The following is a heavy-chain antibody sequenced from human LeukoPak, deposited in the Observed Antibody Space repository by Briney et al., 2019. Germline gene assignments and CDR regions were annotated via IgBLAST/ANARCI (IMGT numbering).Heavy chain of an antibody. CDR3: ARDVVPDAKETNWFDP. CDR2: ISAYNGNT. D-gene: IGHD2-2*01. J-gene: IGHJ5*02. Sequence: ASVRVSCKASGYTFTSYGISWVRQAPGQGLEWMGWISAYNGNTNYAQKLQGRVTMTTDTSTSTAYMELRSLRSDDTAVYYCARDVVPDAKETNWFDPWGQGTLVTVSS. CDR1: GYTFTSYG. V-gene: IGHV1-18*01.